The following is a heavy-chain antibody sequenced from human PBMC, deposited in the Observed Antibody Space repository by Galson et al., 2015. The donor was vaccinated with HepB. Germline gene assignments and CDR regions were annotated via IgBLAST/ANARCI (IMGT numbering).Heavy chain of an antibody. CDR1: GFTFSSYG. D-gene: IGHD3-3*01. CDR2: ISYDGSNK. CDR3: ATQGYDFWSGEDHYYYYYMDV. Sequence: SLRLSCAASGFTFSSYGMHWVRQAPGKGLEWVAVISYDGSNKYYADSVKGRFTISRDNSKNTLYLQMNSLRAEDTAVYYCATQGYDFWSGEDHYYYYYMDVWGKGTTVTVSS. J-gene: IGHJ6*03. V-gene: IGHV3-30*03.